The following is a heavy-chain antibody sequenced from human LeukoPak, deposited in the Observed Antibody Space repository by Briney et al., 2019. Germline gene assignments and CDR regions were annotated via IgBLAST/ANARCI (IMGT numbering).Heavy chain of an antibody. D-gene: IGHD4-17*01. CDR2: INHSGST. V-gene: IGHV4-34*01. CDR3: ARQYGDYDDY. CDR1: GGSFSGYY. J-gene: IGHJ4*02. Sequence: SETLSLTCAVYGGSFSGYYWSWIRQPPGKGLEWIGEINHSGSTNYNPSLKSRVTISVDTSKNQFSLKLSSVTAADTAVYYCARQYGDYDDYWGQGTLVTVSS.